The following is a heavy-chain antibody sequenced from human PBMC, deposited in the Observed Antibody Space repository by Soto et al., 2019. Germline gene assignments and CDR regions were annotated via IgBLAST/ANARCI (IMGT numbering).Heavy chain of an antibody. V-gene: IGHV4-61*01. J-gene: IGHJ4*02. Sequence: SETLSLTCTVSGGSVSSGSYYWSWIRQPPGKGLEWIGYIYYSGSTNYNPSLKSRVTISVDTSKNQFSLKLSSVTAADTAVYYCARGQGYSSPILVYWGQGTLVTVSS. CDR1: GGSVSSGSYY. CDR3: ARGQGYSSPILVY. D-gene: IGHD5-18*01. CDR2: IYYSGST.